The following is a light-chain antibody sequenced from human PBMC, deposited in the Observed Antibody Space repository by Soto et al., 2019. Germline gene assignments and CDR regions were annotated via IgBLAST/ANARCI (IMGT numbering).Light chain of an antibody. J-gene: IGLJ3*02. CDR1: SSDVGGYNY. CDR3: SSYTSSSTWV. Sequence: QSALTQPASVSGSPGQSITISCTGTSSDVGGYNYVSWYQQHPDKAPKLMIYDVSNRPSGVSNRFSGSKSGNTASLTISGLQAEDEADHYCSSYTSSSTWVFGGGTKVTVL. CDR2: DVS. V-gene: IGLV2-14*01.